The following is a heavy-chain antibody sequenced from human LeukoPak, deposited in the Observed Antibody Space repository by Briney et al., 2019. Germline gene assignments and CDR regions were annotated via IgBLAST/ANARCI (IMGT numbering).Heavy chain of an antibody. D-gene: IGHD3-10*01. V-gene: IGHV1-46*01. J-gene: IGHJ4*02. CDR3: ARSVEDLHPLDY. Sequence: ASVKVSCKASGYTFTNYYLHWVRQAPGQGLEWMGIITPSGGITSYAQKSQGRVTMTRDTSTSTVYMELSSLRSEDTAVYYCARSVEDLHPLDYWGQGTLVTVSS. CDR1: GYTFTNYY. CDR2: ITPSGGIT.